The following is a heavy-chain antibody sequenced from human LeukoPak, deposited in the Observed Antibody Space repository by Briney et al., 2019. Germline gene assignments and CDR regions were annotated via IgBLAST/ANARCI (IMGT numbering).Heavy chain of an antibody. CDR2: FDPEDGET. CDR3: APTSYCTNGVCNFDY. D-gene: IGHD2-8*01. J-gene: IGHJ4*02. Sequence: GASVKVSCKVSGYTLTELSMHWVRQAPGKGLEWMGGFDPEDGETIYAQKFQGRVTMTEDTSTDTAYMELSSLRSEDTAVYYCAPTSYCTNGVCNFDYWGQGTLVTVSS. CDR1: GYTLTELS. V-gene: IGHV1-24*01.